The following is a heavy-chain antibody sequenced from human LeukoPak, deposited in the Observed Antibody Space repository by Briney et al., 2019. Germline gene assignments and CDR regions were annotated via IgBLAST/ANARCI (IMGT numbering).Heavy chain of an antibody. V-gene: IGHV1-18*01. Sequence: ASVKVSCKASGYTFTSYGISWVRQAPGQGLEWMGWISAYNGNTNYAQKLQGRVTMTTDTSTSTAYMELRSLRSDDTAVYYCARDYRNYDSSGYYSPPDYWGQGTLVTVSS. J-gene: IGHJ4*02. CDR3: ARDYRNYDSSGYYSPPDY. CDR2: ISAYNGNT. CDR1: GYTFTSYG. D-gene: IGHD3-22*01.